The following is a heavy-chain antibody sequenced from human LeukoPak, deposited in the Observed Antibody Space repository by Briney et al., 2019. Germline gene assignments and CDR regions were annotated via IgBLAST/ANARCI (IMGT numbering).Heavy chain of an antibody. CDR3: ARDLRQRGVDY. D-gene: IGHD3-10*01. CDR2: IYHSGST. V-gene: IGHV4-38-2*02. J-gene: IGHJ4*02. CDR1: GGSISSYY. Sequence: TSETLSLTCTVSGGSISSYYWGWIRQPPGKGLEWIGSIYHSGSTYYNPSLKSRVTISVDTSKNQFSLKLSSVTAADTAVYYCARDLRQRGVDYWGQGTLVTVSS.